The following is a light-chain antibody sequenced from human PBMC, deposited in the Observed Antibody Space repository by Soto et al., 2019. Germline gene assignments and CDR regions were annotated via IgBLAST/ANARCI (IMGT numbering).Light chain of an antibody. Sequence: QSALTQPASVSGSPGQSITISCTGTSSDVGGYNYVSWYQQHPGKAPRLMIFDVSNRPSGVSNRFSGSKSGNTASLTISGLQPEDEADYYCNSYTTSSTLVFGGGTKLTVL. CDR1: SSDVGGYNY. V-gene: IGLV2-14*01. CDR3: NSYTTSSTLV. J-gene: IGLJ2*01. CDR2: DVS.